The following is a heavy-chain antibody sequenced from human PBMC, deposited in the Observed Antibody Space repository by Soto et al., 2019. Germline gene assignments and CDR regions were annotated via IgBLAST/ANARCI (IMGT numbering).Heavy chain of an antibody. CDR3: AKDLFRQQLANFDY. V-gene: IGHV3-30*18. D-gene: IGHD6-13*01. CDR1: GFTFSSYG. J-gene: IGHJ4*02. Sequence: QVQLVESGGGVVQPGRSLRLSCAASGFTFSSYGMHWVRQAPGKGLEWVAVISYDGSNKYYAGSVKGRFTISRDNSKNTLYLQMNSLRAEDTAVYYCAKDLFRQQLANFDYWGQGTLVTVSS. CDR2: ISYDGSNK.